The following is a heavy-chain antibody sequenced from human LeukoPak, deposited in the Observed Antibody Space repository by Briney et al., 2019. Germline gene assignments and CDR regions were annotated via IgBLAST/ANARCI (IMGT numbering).Heavy chain of an antibody. Sequence: SVKVSCKASGGTFSSYAISWVRQAPGQGLEWMGGIIPIFGTANYAQKFQGRVTITADKSTSTAYMELSSLRSEDTAVYYCARDLRRAAAGPDYWGQGTLVTVSS. CDR1: GGTFSSYA. CDR3: ARDLRRAAAGPDY. CDR2: IIPIFGTA. J-gene: IGHJ4*02. D-gene: IGHD6-13*01. V-gene: IGHV1-69*06.